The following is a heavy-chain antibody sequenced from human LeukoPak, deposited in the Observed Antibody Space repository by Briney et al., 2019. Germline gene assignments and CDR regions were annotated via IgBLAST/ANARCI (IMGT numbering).Heavy chain of an antibody. Sequence: SETPSLTCIVSGDSIRSYYWNWIRQAPGKALEWIGHIHNNGDIAYNFSLKSRVTISMDTSKNQFSLKLSSVTAADTAVYYCGRWGYFDSGNYFVVDYWGQGTVVTVSS. J-gene: IGHJ4*02. D-gene: IGHD3-22*01. CDR1: GDSIRSYY. CDR3: GRWGYFDSGNYFVVDY. V-gene: IGHV4-59*01. CDR2: IHNNGDI.